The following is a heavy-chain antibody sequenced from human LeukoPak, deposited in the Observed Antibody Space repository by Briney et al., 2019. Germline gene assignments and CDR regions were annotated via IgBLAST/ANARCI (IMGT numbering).Heavy chain of an antibody. V-gene: IGHV6-1*01. CDR3: ARGSNNWNVDTFDI. CDR2: TYYRSKWYN. D-gene: IGHD1-20*01. Sequence: ASQTLSLTCAISGDSVSRNSAAWNWIRQSPSRGLEWLGRTYYRSKWYNDYAVSVKSRITINPDTSKNQFSLKLSSVTAADTAVYYCARGSNNWNVDTFDIWGQGTMVTVSS. J-gene: IGHJ3*02. CDR1: GDSVSRNSAA.